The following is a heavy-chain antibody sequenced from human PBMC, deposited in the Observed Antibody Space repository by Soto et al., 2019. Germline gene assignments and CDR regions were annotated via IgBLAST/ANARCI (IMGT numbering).Heavy chain of an antibody. V-gene: IGHV4-30-4*01. CDR2: IYKSATT. CDR1: GDSISTVDYF. D-gene: IGHD2-15*01. CDR3: ARGRYCLTGRCFPNWFDS. Sequence: SETLSLTCSVSGDSISTVDYFWAWIRQPPGQALEYIGYIYKSATTYYNPSFESRVAISLDTSKSQFSLNVTSVTAADTAVYFCARGRYCLTGRCFPNWFDSSGPGTLVTVS. J-gene: IGHJ5*01.